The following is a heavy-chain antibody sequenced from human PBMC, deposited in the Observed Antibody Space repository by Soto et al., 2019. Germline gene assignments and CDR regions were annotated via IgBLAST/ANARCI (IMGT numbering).Heavy chain of an antibody. CDR2: ISGSGANT. J-gene: IGHJ4*02. D-gene: IGHD1-26*01. Sequence: SLRLSCAASRFTFSNHAMSWVRQAPGEGLEWVSVISGSGANTYDADSVKGRFTISRDNSKNTLYLQMKSLRADDTAVYYCAKAQSGSFNYFDNWGQGTLVTVSS. CDR3: AKAQSGSFNYFDN. V-gene: IGHV3-23*01. CDR1: RFTFSNHA.